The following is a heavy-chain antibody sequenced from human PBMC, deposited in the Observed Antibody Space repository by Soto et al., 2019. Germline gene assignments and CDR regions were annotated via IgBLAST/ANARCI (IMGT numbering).Heavy chain of an antibody. CDR3: AKNFFPRYGRLGAFDY. CDR2: ISSSSSYI. D-gene: IGHD3-16*01. V-gene: IGHV3-21*04. Sequence: GGSLRLSCAASGFTFSSYSMNWVRQAPGKGLEWVSSISSSSSYIYYADSVKGRFTISRDNAKNSLYLQMNSLRAEDTAVYYCAKNFFPRYGRLGAFDYWGQGTLVTVSS. J-gene: IGHJ4*02. CDR1: GFTFSSYS.